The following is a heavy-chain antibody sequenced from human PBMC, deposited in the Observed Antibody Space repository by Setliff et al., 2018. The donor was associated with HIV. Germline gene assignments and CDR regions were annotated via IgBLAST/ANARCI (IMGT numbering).Heavy chain of an antibody. CDR2: IRSKAYGGTT. J-gene: IGHJ6*02. CDR3: AAMGVEVVSYYYGMDV. V-gene: IGHV3-49*02. D-gene: IGHD2-2*01. Sequence: WIRQAPGKGLEWVGFIRSKAYGGTTEYAASVKGRFTISRDDSKSLAYLQMNSLKAEDTAVYYCAAMGVEVVSYYYGMDVWGQGTTVTVSS.